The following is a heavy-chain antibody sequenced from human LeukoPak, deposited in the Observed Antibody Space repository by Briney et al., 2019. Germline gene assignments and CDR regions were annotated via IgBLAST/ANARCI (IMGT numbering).Heavy chain of an antibody. V-gene: IGHV1-18*01. D-gene: IGHD3-10*01. CDR1: GYTSTSYG. Sequence: GASVKVSCKASGYTSTSYGISWVRQAPGQGLEWMGWISAYNGNTNYAQKFQGRVTVTTETSTSTAYMELRSLRFDDTAVYYCARLNFGSEDYWGQGTLVTVSS. CDR2: ISAYNGNT. J-gene: IGHJ4*02. CDR3: ARLNFGSEDY.